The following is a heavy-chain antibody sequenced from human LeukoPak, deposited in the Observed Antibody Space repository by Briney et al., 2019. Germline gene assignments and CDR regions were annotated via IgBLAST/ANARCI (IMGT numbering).Heavy chain of an antibody. CDR1: GYTFTSYG. Sequence: ASVKVSCKASGYTFTSYGISWVRQAPGQGLEWMGWISAYNGNTNYAQKLQGRVTMTTDTFTSTAYMELSRLRSDDTAVYYCARALIFVVVPAAIHSFDYWGQGTLVTVSS. CDR2: ISAYNGNT. D-gene: IGHD2-2*01. V-gene: IGHV1-18*01. J-gene: IGHJ4*02. CDR3: ARALIFVVVPAAIHSFDY.